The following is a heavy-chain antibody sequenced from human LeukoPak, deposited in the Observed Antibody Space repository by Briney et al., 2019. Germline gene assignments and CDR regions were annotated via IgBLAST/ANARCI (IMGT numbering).Heavy chain of an antibody. CDR2: IYPGDSDT. CDR1: GYSFTSYW. D-gene: IGHD3-3*01. Sequence: GESLKISCKGSGYSFTSYWIGWVRQMPGKGLEWMGIIYPGDSDTRYSPSFQGQVTISADKSISTAYLQWSSLKASDTAMYYCARHWYDFWSGSPSPDDAFDIWGQGTMVTVSS. CDR3: ARHWYDFWSGSPSPDDAFDI. J-gene: IGHJ3*02. V-gene: IGHV5-51*01.